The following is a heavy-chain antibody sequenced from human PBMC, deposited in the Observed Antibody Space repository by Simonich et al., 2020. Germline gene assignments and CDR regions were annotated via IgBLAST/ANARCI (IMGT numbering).Heavy chain of an antibody. CDR3: ARDFRLQLVEIGTYYYYGMDV. V-gene: IGHV3-48*03. Sequence: EVQLVESVGGLVQPGGSLRLSCAASGFTFSSYEMNWVRQAPGKGLEWVSYISSSGSNIYYADSVKGRFTISRDNAKNSLFLQMNSLRAEDTAVYYCARDFRLQLVEIGTYYYYGMDVWGQGTTVTVSS. CDR1: GFTFSSYE. CDR2: ISSSGSNI. J-gene: IGHJ6*02. D-gene: IGHD6-6*01.